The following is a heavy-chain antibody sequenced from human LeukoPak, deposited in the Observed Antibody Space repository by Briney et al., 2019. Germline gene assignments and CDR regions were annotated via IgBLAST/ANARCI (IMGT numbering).Heavy chain of an antibody. CDR1: GFTFSSYS. Sequence: PGGSLRLSCAASGFTFSSYSMNWVRQAPGKGLEWVSSISSSSSYIYYADSVKGRFTISRDNAKNTLYLQMSSLRAEDTAVYYCARVASGSWNWFDPWGQGTLVTVSS. CDR3: ARVASGSWNWFDP. J-gene: IGHJ5*02. CDR2: ISSSSSYI. D-gene: IGHD1-26*01. V-gene: IGHV3-21*01.